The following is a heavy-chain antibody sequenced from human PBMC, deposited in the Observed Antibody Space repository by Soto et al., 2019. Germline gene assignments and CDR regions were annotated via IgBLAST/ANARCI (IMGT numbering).Heavy chain of an antibody. CDR2: INPNSGGT. Sequence: RASEKVSCKASGYTFTGYYMHWVRQAPGQGLEWMGWINPNSGGTNYAQKFQGRVTMTRDTSISTAYMELSRLRSDDTAVYYCARSIAARTGDYWGQGTLVTVSS. V-gene: IGHV1-2*02. CDR3: ARSIAARTGDY. J-gene: IGHJ4*02. CDR1: GYTFTGYY. D-gene: IGHD6-6*01.